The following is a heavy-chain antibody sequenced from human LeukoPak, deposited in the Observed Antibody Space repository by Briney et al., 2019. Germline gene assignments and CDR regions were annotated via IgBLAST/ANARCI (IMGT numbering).Heavy chain of an antibody. CDR2: ITLSGGST. J-gene: IGHJ6*03. CDR1: GFTFSSYE. D-gene: IGHD2-2*01. V-gene: IGHV3-23*01. CDR3: AKRGNPAVGHHYLDV. Sequence: GGSLRLSCAASGFTFSSYEMSWVRQAPGKGLEWVSSITLSGGSTFYADSVMGRFTISRDNSQNTLYLQMNSLSAEDTAVYYCAKRGNPAVGHHYLDVWGKGTTVSVSS.